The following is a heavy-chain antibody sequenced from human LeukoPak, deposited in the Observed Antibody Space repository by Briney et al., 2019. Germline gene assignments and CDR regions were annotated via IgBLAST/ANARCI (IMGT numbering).Heavy chain of an antibody. Sequence: PSQTLSLTCTVSGGSISSGGYYWSWIRQPPGKGLEWIGYIYHSGSTYYNPSLKSRITISVDTSKNQFSLKLSSVTAADTAVYYCARVRPSIAAAADYWGQGTLVTVSS. CDR3: ARVRPSIAAAADY. J-gene: IGHJ4*02. D-gene: IGHD6-13*01. V-gene: IGHV4-30-2*01. CDR2: IYHSGST. CDR1: GGSISSGGYY.